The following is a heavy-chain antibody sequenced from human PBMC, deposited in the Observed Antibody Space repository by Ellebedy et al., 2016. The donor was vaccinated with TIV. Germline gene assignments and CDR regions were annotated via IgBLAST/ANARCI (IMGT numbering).Heavy chain of an antibody. J-gene: IGHJ4*02. CDR2: ISGRGATI. Sequence: GESLKISCTASGFTFDTYAINWVRQAPGEGLEWVSSISGRGATIYYADSVKGRFTISRDNAKNTVFLQMSSLRVEETAVYYCVRDPKGDSGFFWGQGTLVTVSS. CDR3: VRDPKGDSGFF. D-gene: IGHD3-10*01. V-gene: IGHV3-23*01. CDR1: GFTFDTYA.